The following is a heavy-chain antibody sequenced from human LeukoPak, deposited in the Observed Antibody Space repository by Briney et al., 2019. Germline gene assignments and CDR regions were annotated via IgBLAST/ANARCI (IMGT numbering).Heavy chain of an antibody. Sequence: GGSLRLSCAASGFTFSSYAMHWVRQAPGKGLEYVSAISSNGGSTYYANSVKGRFTISRDHSKNTLYLQMGSLRAEDMAVYYCARVLAVAGTGAFDIWGQGTMVTVSS. J-gene: IGHJ3*02. CDR1: GFTFSSYA. V-gene: IGHV3-64*01. CDR3: ARVLAVAGTGAFDI. D-gene: IGHD6-19*01. CDR2: ISSNGGST.